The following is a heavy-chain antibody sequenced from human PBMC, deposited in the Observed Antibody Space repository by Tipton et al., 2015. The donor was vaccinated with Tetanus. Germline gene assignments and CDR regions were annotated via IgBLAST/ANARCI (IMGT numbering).Heavy chain of an antibody. CDR3: AREVPAAGHFDS. V-gene: IGHV4-59*01. CDR1: GFSFGNYK. CDR2: VYYNGNT. J-gene: IGHJ4*02. Sequence: LRLSYEVSGFSFGNYKMNWVRQGPGRGLEWIGYVYYNGNTHYNPALKSRVTISVDTSKNQFSLKLSSVTAADTAIYYCAREVPAAGHFDSWGQGTLVTVSS. D-gene: IGHD2-2*01.